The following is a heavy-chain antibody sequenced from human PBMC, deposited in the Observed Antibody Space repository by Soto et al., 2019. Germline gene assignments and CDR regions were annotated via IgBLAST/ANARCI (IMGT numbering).Heavy chain of an antibody. D-gene: IGHD3-10*01. CDR1: GGSISSGDYY. CDR3: ARGSPLARVPGWFDP. Sequence: SETLSLTCTVSGGSISSGDYYWSRIRQHPGKGLEWIGYIYYSGSTYYNPSLKSRVSISKDTSKNQFSLKLSSVTVADTAVYYCARGSPLARVPGWFDPWGQGTLVTAPQ. CDR2: IYYSGST. V-gene: IGHV4-31*03. J-gene: IGHJ5*02.